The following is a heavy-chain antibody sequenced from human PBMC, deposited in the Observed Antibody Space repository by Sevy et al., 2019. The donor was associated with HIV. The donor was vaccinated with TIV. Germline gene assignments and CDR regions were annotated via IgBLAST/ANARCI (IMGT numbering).Heavy chain of an antibody. V-gene: IGHV3-30-3*01. D-gene: IGHD2-21*02. Sequence: GGSLRLSCVASGFTFDNYDFHWVRQAPGKGLEWVAVISHDGNYKNYADSVKVRFTISRDNFKNTLYLQMSGLRVEDTAVYFCARLFSCGGDCYYLDSWGQGALVTVSS. CDR2: ISHDGNYK. CDR3: ARLFSCGGDCYYLDS. CDR1: GFTFDNYD. J-gene: IGHJ4*02.